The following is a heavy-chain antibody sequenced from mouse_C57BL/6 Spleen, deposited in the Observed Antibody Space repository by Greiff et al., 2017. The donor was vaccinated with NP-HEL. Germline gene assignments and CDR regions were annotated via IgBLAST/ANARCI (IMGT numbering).Heavy chain of an antibody. D-gene: IGHD4-1*01. CDR1: GYTFTSYW. Sequence: QVQLQQPGAELVRPGSSVKLSCKASGYTFTSYWMHWVKQRPIQGLEWIGNIDPSDSETHYNQKFKDKATLTVDKSSSTAYMQLSSLTSEDSAVYYCARWDLTGREGFAYWGQGTLVTVSA. J-gene: IGHJ3*01. CDR2: IDPSDSET. V-gene: IGHV1-52*01. CDR3: ARWDLTGREGFAY.